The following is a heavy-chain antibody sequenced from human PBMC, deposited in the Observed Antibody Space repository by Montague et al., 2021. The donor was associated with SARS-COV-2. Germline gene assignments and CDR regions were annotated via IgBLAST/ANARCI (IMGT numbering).Heavy chain of an antibody. D-gene: IGHD3-3*01. V-gene: IGHV3-48*03. Sequence: SLRLSCAASGFTFSFYEMNWVRQAPGKGLEWVSYISSSGSTIYYPDSVKGRFTISRDNAKNSLYLQMVSLRAEDTAVYFCARGGTYYDFWSGFYNYYYAMDVWGQGTRVTVSS. CDR3: ARGGTYYDFWSGFYNYYYAMDV. CDR2: ISSSGSTI. J-gene: IGHJ6*02. CDR1: GFTFSFYE.